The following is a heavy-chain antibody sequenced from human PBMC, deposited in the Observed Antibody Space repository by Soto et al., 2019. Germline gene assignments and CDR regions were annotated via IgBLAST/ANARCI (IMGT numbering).Heavy chain of an antibody. CDR2: IEYSGNT. Sequence: QVQLQESGPGLVKPSETLSLTCSVSGGSISSYYWSWIRQPPGKGLEWIGYIEYSGNTNYNPSRTSRVTISVDTSKNQFSLKLSSVTAADTAVYYCARGVPNWYFDLWGRGTLVTVSS. J-gene: IGHJ2*01. V-gene: IGHV4-59*01. CDR3: ARGVPNWYFDL. CDR1: GGSISSYY. D-gene: IGHD3-10*01.